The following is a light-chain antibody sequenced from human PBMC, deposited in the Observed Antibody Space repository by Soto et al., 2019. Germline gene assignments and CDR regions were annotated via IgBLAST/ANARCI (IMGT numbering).Light chain of an antibody. CDR1: SSNIGSHF. J-gene: IGLJ3*02. CDR2: RNS. V-gene: IGLV1-47*01. Sequence: QSVLTQPPSTSGTPGQRVTISCSGSSSNIGSHFVYWYQQLPGSAPKLLIYRNSQRPSGVPDRFSGSKSGTSASLAISGLRSEDEADYYSAAWDDSLSGWVFGGGTKLTVL. CDR3: AAWDDSLSGWV.